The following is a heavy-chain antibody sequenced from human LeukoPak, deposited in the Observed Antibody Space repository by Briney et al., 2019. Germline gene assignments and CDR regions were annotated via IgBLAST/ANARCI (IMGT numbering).Heavy chain of an antibody. D-gene: IGHD6-19*01. V-gene: IGHV4-39*07. J-gene: IGHJ4*02. CDR1: GGSISSSTYY. CDR3: ARDVPNSAWNSFDY. CDR2: FYFNGNT. Sequence: PSETLSLTYTVSGGSISSSTYYWGRIRQPPGKGLEWIGSFYFNGNTYYNPSLQNRVTISVDTTKNQLSLKVTSVTAADTAVYYCARDVPNSAWNSFDYWGQGTLVTVSS.